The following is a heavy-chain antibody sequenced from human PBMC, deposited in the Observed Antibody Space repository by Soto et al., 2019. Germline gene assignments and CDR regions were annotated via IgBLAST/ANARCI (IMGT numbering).Heavy chain of an antibody. J-gene: IGHJ4*02. V-gene: IGHV1-69*02. CDR3: ASSFLGYCSGGSCSSSDY. Sequence: QVQLVQSGAEVKKPGSSVKVSCKASGGTFSSYTISWVRQAPGQGLEWMGRIIPILGIANYAQKFQGRVTITADKSTSTXXMELSSLRSDDTAVYYCASSFLGYCSGGSCSSSDYWGQGTLVTVSS. D-gene: IGHD2-15*01. CDR2: IIPILGIA. CDR1: GGTFSSYT.